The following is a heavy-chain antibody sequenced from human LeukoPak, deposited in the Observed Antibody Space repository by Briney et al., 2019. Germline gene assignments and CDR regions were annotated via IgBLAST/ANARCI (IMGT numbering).Heavy chain of an antibody. V-gene: IGHV1-24*01. J-gene: IGHJ6*02. CDR1: GYTFTSYY. CDR2: FDPKDGET. D-gene: IGHD6-6*01. Sequence: ASVKVSCKASGYTFTSYYMHWVRQAPGKGLEWMGGFDPKDGETIYAQKFQGRVTMTEDTSTDTAYMELSSLRSEDTAVYYCATDLPGAAARLNYYYGMDVWGQGTTVTVSS. CDR3: ATDLPGAAARLNYYYGMDV.